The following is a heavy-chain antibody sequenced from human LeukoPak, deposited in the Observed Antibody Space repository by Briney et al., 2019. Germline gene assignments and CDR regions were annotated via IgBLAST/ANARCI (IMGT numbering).Heavy chain of an antibody. J-gene: IGHJ4*02. CDR2: ISSNSNI. CDR1: GFTFSSYS. CDR3: AKSFRSGWYRGVIDY. D-gene: IGHD6-13*01. Sequence: GGSLRLSCAASGFTFSSYSMNWVRQAPGKGLEWVSSISSNSNIYYADSVKGRFTISRDNSKNTLYLQMNLRADDTAVYYCAKSFRSGWYRGVIDYWGQGTLVTVSS. V-gene: IGHV3-21*01.